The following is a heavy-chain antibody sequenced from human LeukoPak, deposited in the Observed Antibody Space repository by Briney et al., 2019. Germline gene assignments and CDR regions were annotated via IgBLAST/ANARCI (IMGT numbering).Heavy chain of an antibody. V-gene: IGHV4-4*07. CDR2: IDTSGTA. J-gene: IGHJ5*02. Sequence: SETLSLTCTVSGDSITTSYWNWIRHPAGKGLEWIGRIDTSGTANYNPSLRSRVTMSVDTSKNQFSLNLRSVTATDTAVYYCATGPTWLDPWGQGTLVTVSS. CDR3: ATGPTWLDP. CDR1: GDSITTSY.